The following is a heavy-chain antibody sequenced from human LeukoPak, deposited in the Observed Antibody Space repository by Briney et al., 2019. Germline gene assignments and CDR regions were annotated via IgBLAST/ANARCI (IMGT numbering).Heavy chain of an antibody. CDR1: GGSISSGGYY. V-gene: IGHV4-31*03. CDR2: IYYSGST. Sequence: SQTLSLTCTVSGGSISSGGYYWSWIRQHPGKGLEWIGYIYYSGSTYYNPSLKSRVTISVDTSKNQFSLKLSSVTVADTAVYYCARVQLWFGESHSGVYYFDYWGQGTLVTVSS. D-gene: IGHD3-10*01. J-gene: IGHJ4*02. CDR3: ARVQLWFGESHSGVYYFDY.